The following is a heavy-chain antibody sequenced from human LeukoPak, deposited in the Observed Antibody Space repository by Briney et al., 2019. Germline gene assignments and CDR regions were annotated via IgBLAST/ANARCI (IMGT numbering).Heavy chain of an antibody. D-gene: IGHD2-21*01. V-gene: IGHV3-48*01. CDR1: GFTFSNYA. CDR3: ARDPISSESAFGI. CDR2: ISSSSSTI. Sequence: QAGGSLRLSCAASGFTFSNYAMSWVRQAPGKGLEWVSYISSSSSTIYYADSVKGRFTISRDNAKNSLYLQMNSLRAEDTAVYYCARDPISSESAFGIWGQGTMVTVSS. J-gene: IGHJ3*02.